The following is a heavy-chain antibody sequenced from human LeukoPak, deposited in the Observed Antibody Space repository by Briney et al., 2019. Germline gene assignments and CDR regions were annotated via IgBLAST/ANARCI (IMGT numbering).Heavy chain of an antibody. CDR3: ARGPMVQGVITPRYWYFDL. Sequence: GGSLRLSCAASGFTFSSYSMNWVRQAAGKGLEWVSSISSSSSYIYYADSVKGRFTISRDNAKNSLYLQMNSLRAEDTAVYYCARGPMVQGVITPRYWYFDLWGRGTLVTVSS. J-gene: IGHJ2*01. D-gene: IGHD3-10*01. V-gene: IGHV3-21*01. CDR1: GFTFSSYS. CDR2: ISSSSSYI.